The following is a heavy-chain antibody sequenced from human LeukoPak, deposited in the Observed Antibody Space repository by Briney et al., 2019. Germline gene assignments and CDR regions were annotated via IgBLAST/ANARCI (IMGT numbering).Heavy chain of an antibody. Sequence: GGSLRLSCAASGFSFSRHSMNWVRQAPGKGLEWVSSISSSSSYIYYADSVKGRFTISRDNAKNSLYLQMNSLRAEDTAVDYCARDPVGGHLDYGGQGTLVTVSS. V-gene: IGHV3-21*01. J-gene: IGHJ4*02. CDR1: GFSFSRHS. CDR3: ARDPVGGHLDY. CDR2: ISSSSSYI. D-gene: IGHD3-16*01.